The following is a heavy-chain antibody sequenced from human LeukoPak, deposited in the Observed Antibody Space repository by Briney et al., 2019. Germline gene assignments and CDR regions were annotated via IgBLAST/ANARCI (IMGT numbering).Heavy chain of an antibody. CDR3: ARDVTGEVDY. J-gene: IGHJ4*02. CDR1: GFTLSDYY. CDR2: IKQDGSEK. D-gene: IGHD7-27*01. V-gene: IGHV3-7*01. Sequence: GGSLRLSCAASGFTLSDYYMSWVRQAPGKGLEWVANIKQDGSEKYYVDSVKGRFTISRDNAKNSLYLQMNSLRAEDTAVYYCARDVTGEVDYWGQGTLVTVSS.